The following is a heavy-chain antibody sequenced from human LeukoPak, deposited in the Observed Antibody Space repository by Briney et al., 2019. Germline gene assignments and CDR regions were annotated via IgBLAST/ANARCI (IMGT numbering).Heavy chain of an antibody. CDR3: ARDFRPGHYDFWSGYWAYFDY. D-gene: IGHD3-3*01. CDR1: GGTFSSYA. V-gene: IGHV1-69*04. J-gene: IGHJ4*02. CDR2: IIPILGIA. Sequence: SVKVSCKASGGTFSSYAINWVRQAPGQGLEWMGRIIPILGIANYAQKFQGRVTITADKSTSTAYMELSSLRSEDTAVYYCARDFRPGHYDFWSGYWAYFDYWGQGTLVTVSS.